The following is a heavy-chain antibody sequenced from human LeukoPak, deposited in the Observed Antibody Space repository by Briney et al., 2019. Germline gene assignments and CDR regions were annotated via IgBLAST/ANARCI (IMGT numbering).Heavy chain of an antibody. D-gene: IGHD3-10*01. Sequence: RASVKVSCKASGYTFTSYAMHWVRQAPGQRLEWMGWINAGNGNTKYSQKFQGRVTITRDTSASTAYMEPSSLRSEDTAVYYCARVSSVNYYGSGSYYTFDYWGQGTLVTVSS. V-gene: IGHV1-3*01. CDR1: GYTFTSYA. CDR3: ARVSSVNYYGSGSYYTFDY. CDR2: INAGNGNT. J-gene: IGHJ4*02.